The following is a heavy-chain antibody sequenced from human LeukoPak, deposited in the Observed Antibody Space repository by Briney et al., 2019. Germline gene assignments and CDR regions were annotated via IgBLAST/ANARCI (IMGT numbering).Heavy chain of an antibody. J-gene: IGHJ6*02. V-gene: IGHV4-59*12. CDR3: ARDRYDSYPMDV. CDR1: GGSISSYY. D-gene: IGHD3-3*01. Sequence: PSETLSLTCTVSGGSISSYYWSWIRQPPGKGLEWIGYIYYSGSTYYNPSLKSRVTISVDTSKNQFSLKLTSVTAADTAVYYCARDRYDSYPMDVWGQGTTVTVSS. CDR2: IYYSGST.